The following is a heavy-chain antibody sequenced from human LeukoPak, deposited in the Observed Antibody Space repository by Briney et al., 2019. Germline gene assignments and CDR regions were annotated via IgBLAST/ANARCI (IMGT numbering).Heavy chain of an antibody. J-gene: IGHJ4*02. CDR1: GGSFSGYY. D-gene: IGHD3-3*01. V-gene: IGHV4-34*01. CDR3: ARGPSRFWSGYYNRGGFDY. Sequence: NSSETLSLTCAVYGGSFSGYYWSWIRHPPGKGLEWIGEINHSGSTNYNPSLKSRVTISVGTSKNQFSLKLSSVTAADTAVYYCARGPSRFWSGYYNRGGFDYWGQGTLVTVSS. CDR2: INHSGST.